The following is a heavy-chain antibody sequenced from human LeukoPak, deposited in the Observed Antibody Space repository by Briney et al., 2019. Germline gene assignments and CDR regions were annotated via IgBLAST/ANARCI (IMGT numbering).Heavy chain of an antibody. CDR3: AKVVAPAGGLPIDY. J-gene: IGHJ4*02. Sequence: GGSLRLSCAASGFTVSSNYMSWVRQAPGKGLEWVSVIYSGGSTYYADSVKGRFTISRDNSKNTLYLQMNSLRAEDTAVYYCAKVVAPAGGLPIDYWGQGTLVTVSS. CDR1: GFTVSSNY. V-gene: IGHV3-66*01. CDR2: IYSGGST. D-gene: IGHD2-2*01.